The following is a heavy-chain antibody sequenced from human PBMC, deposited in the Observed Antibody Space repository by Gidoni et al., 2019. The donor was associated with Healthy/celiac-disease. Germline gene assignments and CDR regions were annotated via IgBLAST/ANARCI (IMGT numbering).Heavy chain of an antibody. CDR2: IYYSGST. D-gene: IGHD3-22*01. CDR3: ARRGRDYYDSSGYFDY. V-gene: IGHV4-59*08. J-gene: IGHJ4*02. Sequence: QVQLQESGPGLVKPSETLSLTCTVSGGSISSYYWSWIRQPPGKGLEWIGYIYYSGSTNYNPSLKSRVNISVDTSKNQFSLKLSSVTAADTAVYYCARRGRDYYDSSGYFDYWGQGTLVTVSS. CDR1: GGSISSYY.